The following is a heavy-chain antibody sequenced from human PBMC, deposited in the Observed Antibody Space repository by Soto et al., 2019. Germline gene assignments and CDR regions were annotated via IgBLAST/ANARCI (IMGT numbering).Heavy chain of an antibody. CDR1: SASISSSSYT. Sequence: SETLSLTCTVSSASISSSSYTWGWIRQPPGKGLEWIGSIYYSGTTYYNPSLNSRVTVSVDTSKNQFSLKVTSVTAADTAVYYCARLHGYCISSSCHGHYAMDVWGQGTTVTV. CDR3: ARLHGYCISSSCHGHYAMDV. J-gene: IGHJ6*02. V-gene: IGHV4-39*01. CDR2: IYYSGTT. D-gene: IGHD2-2*01.